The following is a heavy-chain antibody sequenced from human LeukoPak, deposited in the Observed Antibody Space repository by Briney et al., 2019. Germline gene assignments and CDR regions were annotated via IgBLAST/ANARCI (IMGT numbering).Heavy chain of an antibody. CDR3: ARGGGWGDLHNQYYFDY. CDR1: GGSISSGDYY. CDR2: IFYSGST. V-gene: IGHV4-30-4*08. J-gene: IGHJ4*02. Sequence: SETLSLTCTVSGGSISSGDYYWSWIRQPPGKGLEWIGYIFYSGSTYYHPSLKSRVTISVDTSKNQFSLKLNPVTAADTAMYYCARGGGWGDLHNQYYFDYWGQGTLVTVSS. D-gene: IGHD1-14*01.